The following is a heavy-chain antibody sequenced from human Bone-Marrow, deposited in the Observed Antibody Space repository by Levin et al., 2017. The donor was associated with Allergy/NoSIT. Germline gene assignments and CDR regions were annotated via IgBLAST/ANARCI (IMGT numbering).Heavy chain of an antibody. D-gene: IGHD3-9*01. V-gene: IGHV4-38-2*02. CDR3: ARRTDLLTDYPYYFDS. CDR2: MHHTGDT. J-gene: IGHJ4*02. CDR1: GDSITTDYY. Sequence: SETLSLTCTVSGDSITTDYYWGWIRQSQGKGLEYIASMHHTGDTHYSPSLKSRVTISIDTSSNQFSLNLSSVTAADTALYFCARRTDLLTDYPYYFDSWGQGTLVTVSS.